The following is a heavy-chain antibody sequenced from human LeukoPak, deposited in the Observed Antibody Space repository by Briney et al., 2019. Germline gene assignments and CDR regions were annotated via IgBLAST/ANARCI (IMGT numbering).Heavy chain of an antibody. CDR1: GFTFSSYA. V-gene: IGHV3-23*01. D-gene: IGHD2-21*01. CDR2: ISGSGGST. Sequence: PGGSLRLSCAASGFTFSSYAMSWVRQAPGKGLEWVSAISGSGGSTYYADSVKGRFTISRDNSKNTLYLQMNSLRAEDTAVYYCAKDGGLAYCGGDCYDHWGQGTLVTVSS. CDR3: AKDGGLAYCGGDCYDH. J-gene: IGHJ4*02.